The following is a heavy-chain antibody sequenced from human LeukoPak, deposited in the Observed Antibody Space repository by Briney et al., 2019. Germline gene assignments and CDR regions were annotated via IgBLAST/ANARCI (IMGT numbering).Heavy chain of an antibody. CDR3: TTDLTVGATSQFDY. J-gene: IGHJ4*02. Sequence: KFQGRVTMTRNTSISTAYMELSSLRSEDTAVYYCTTDLTVGATSQFDYWGQGTLVTVSS. V-gene: IGHV1-8*01. D-gene: IGHD1-26*01.